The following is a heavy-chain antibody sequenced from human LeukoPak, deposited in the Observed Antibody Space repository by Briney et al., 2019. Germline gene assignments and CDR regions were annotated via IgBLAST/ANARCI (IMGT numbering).Heavy chain of an antibody. CDR3: AKSMAGYCDSTIDN. J-gene: IGHJ4*02. CDR1: GFTFNSYA. Sequence: GGSLRLSCAASGFTFNSYAMNWVRQAPGKGLEWVSAISGRGGSTYYADYVKGRSTISRDNSKNMLFLQMNSLRAEDTAVYCCAKSMAGYCDSTIDNWGQGTLVTVSS. D-gene: IGHD2-2*01. V-gene: IGHV3-23*01. CDR2: ISGRGGST.